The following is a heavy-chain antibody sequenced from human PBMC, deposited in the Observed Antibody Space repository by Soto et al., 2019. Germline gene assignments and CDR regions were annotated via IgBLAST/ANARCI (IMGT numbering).Heavy chain of an antibody. V-gene: IGHV3-53*01. CDR3: ARDLPRGAWLVGGYYYGMDV. Sequence: EVQLVESGGGLIQPGGSLRLSCAASGFTVSSNYMSWVRQAPGKGLEWVSVIYSGGSTYYADSVKGRFTISRDNSKNTLYLQMNSLRAEDTAVYYCARDLPRGAWLVGGYYYGMDVWGQGTTVTVSS. CDR2: IYSGGST. D-gene: IGHD6-19*01. J-gene: IGHJ6*02. CDR1: GFTVSSNY.